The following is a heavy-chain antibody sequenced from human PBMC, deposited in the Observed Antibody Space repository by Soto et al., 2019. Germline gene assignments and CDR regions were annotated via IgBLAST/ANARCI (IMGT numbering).Heavy chain of an antibody. CDR2: ISGSGGTT. J-gene: IGHJ3*01. CDR3: AKGFIVVVTAIRPDDNFDV. V-gene: IGHV3-23*01. CDR1: GFTFNTYA. Sequence: GGSLRLSCAASGFTFNTYAMNWVRQAPGRGLEWVASISGSGGTTYYADSVKGRFTVSRDTSKNTLFLQMNSLSAEDTAVYYCAKGFIVVVTAIRPDDNFDVWGQGTMVTVSS. D-gene: IGHD2-21*02.